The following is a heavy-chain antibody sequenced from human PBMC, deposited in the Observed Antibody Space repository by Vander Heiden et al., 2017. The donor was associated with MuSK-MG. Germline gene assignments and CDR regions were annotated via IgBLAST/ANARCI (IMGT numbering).Heavy chain of an antibody. J-gene: IGHJ4*02. V-gene: IGHV3-23*01. CDR1: GFMLTPSA. Sequence: VQLLESGGRLVQPGGSLRLSCAASGFMLTPSAMTWLPQAPGKGVEWFSGIGTSGSGTYYSDSVKGRFIISRDNSKNTLHLQMDSLRAEDTAVYYCAKDLTPGHVVGGSGADYWGQGTLVTVSS. D-gene: IGHD1-26*01. CDR3: AKDLTPGHVVGGSGADY. CDR2: IGTSGSGT.